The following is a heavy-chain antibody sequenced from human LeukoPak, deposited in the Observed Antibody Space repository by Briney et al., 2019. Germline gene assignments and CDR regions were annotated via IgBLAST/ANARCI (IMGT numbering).Heavy chain of an antibody. D-gene: IGHD3-16*01. CDR3: ARVCSRAGEYWFDP. CDR1: GGSISSYY. V-gene: IGHV4-59*01. CDR2: IYYSGST. J-gene: IGHJ5*02. Sequence: SSETLSLTCTVSGGSISSYYWSWIRQPPGKGLEWIGYIYYSGSTNYNPSLKSRATISVDTSKNQFSLKLSSVTAADTAVYYCARVCSRAGEYWFDPWGQGTLVTVSS.